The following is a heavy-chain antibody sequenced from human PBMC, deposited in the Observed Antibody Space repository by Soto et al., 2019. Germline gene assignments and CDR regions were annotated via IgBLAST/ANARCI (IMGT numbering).Heavy chain of an antibody. Sequence: GGSLRLSCAASGFTFSSYGMHWVRQAPGKGLEWVAVISYDGSNKYYADSVKGRFTISRDNSKNTLYLQMNSLRAEDTAVYYCAKDVAEAYYDILTGYYPDYNFDHWGQGTLVTVS. CDR3: AKDVAEAYYDILTGYYPDYNFDH. CDR2: ISYDGSNK. V-gene: IGHV3-30*18. D-gene: IGHD3-9*01. J-gene: IGHJ4*02. CDR1: GFTFSSYG.